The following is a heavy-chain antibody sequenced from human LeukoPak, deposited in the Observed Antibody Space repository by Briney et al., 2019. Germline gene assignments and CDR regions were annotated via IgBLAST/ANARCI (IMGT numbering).Heavy chain of an antibody. Sequence: ASVKVSCKVSGYTLTELSMHWVRQAPGKGLEWMGGFDPEDGETICAQKFQGRVTMTEDTSTDTAYMELSSLRSEDTAVYYCAREPLVRAGWSRWGQGTLVTVSS. D-gene: IGHD3-10*01. V-gene: IGHV1-24*01. CDR1: GYTLTELS. J-gene: IGHJ4*02. CDR3: AREPLVRAGWSR. CDR2: FDPEDGET.